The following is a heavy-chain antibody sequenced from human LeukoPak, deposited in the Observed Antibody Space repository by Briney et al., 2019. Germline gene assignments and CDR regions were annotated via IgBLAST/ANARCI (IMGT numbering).Heavy chain of an antibody. CDR3: ARVREEYDISSGHYMGTIDY. CDR2: ISYDGSNK. CDR1: GFTFSSYG. V-gene: IGHV3-30*03. Sequence: GGSLRLSCAASGFTFSSYGMHWVRQAPGKGLEWVAVISYDGSNKYYADSVKGRFTISRDNSKNTLYLQMNSLRAEDTAVYYCARVREEYDISSGHYMGTIDYWGQGTQVTVSS. D-gene: IGHD3-3*01. J-gene: IGHJ4*02.